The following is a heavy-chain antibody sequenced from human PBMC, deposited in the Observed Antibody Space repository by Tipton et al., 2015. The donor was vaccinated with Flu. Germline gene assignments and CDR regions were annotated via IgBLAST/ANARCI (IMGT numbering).Heavy chain of an antibody. J-gene: IGHJ5*02. V-gene: IGHV4-4*07. Sequence: TLSLTCSVSSGSINSFYWSWIRQPAGKGLEWIGRIYIGGRTNYNPSLKSRVTISVDTSKNQFSLKVFSVTAADTAVYYCARRDYSNYVSDPKSLFDPWGQGILDTVSS. CDR3: ARRDYSNYVSDPKSLFDP. D-gene: IGHD4-11*01. CDR1: SGSINSFY. CDR2: IYIGGRT.